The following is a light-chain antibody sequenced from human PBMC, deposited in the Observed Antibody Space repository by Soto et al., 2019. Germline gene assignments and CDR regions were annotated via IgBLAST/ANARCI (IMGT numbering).Light chain of an antibody. CDR2: AAS. CDR1: EGSSNY. CDR3: QKYNSAPWT. Sequence: DIQMTQSPSSLSASVGDRFTITCRASEGSSNYLAWYQQKPGKVPKLLIYAASTLQSGVPSRFSGSGSGTDFTISSLQPEDVATYYCQKYNSAPWTFGQGTKVEIK. V-gene: IGKV1-27*01. J-gene: IGKJ1*01.